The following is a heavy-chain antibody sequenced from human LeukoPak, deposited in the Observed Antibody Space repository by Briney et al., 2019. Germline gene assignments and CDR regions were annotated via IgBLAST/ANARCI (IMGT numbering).Heavy chain of an antibody. CDR1: GGSISSYY. D-gene: IGHD3-22*01. V-gene: IGHV4-4*07. J-gene: IGHJ4*02. CDR2: IYTSGST. Sequence: PSETLSLTCTVSGGSISSYYWSWIRQPAGKGLEWIGRIYTSGSTNYNPSLKSRVTMSVDTSKNQFSLKLSSVTAADTAVYYCARGHYYDSSGYYLTDYWGQGTLVTVSS. CDR3: ARGHYYDSSGYYLTDY.